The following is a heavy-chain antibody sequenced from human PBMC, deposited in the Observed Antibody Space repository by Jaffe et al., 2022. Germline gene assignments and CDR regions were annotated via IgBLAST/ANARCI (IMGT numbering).Heavy chain of an antibody. V-gene: IGHV3-30*03. D-gene: IGHD4-17*01. CDR2: ISYDGSNK. J-gene: IGHJ6*03. CDR3: ASLTTVTTIGYMDV. CDR1: GFTFSSYG. Sequence: QVQLVESGGGVVQPGRSLRLSCAASGFTFSSYGMHWVRQAPGKGLEWVAVISYDGSNKYYADSVKGRFTISRDNSKNTLYLQMNSLRAEDTAVYYCASLTTVTTIGYMDVWGKGTTVTVSS.